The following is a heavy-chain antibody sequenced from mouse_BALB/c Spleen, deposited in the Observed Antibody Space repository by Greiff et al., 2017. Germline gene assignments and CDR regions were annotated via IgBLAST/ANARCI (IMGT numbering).Heavy chain of an antibody. CDR1: GYTFTSYV. CDR2: INPYNDGT. D-gene: IGHD1-1*01. CDR3: ARTTVVASFDY. Sequence: EVKLVESGPELVKPGASVKMSCKASGYTFTSYVMHWVKQKPGQGLEWIGYINPYNDGTKYNEKFKGKATLTSDKSSSTAYMELSSLTSEDSAVYYCARTTVVASFDYWGQGTTLTVSS. V-gene: IGHV1-14*01. J-gene: IGHJ2*01.